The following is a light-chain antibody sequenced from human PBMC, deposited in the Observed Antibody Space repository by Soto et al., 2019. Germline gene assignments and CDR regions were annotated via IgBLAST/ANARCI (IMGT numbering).Light chain of an antibody. CDR2: KAS. CDR1: QTVGNW. J-gene: IGKJ2*01. Sequence: DIQMTQSPSTLSASVGDRVTITCRASQTVGNWLAWYQQKPGKAPRLLIQKASSLESGVPSRFSGSGSGIEFTHTISSLQPDDFAICYCQQSKSYSSYTFGQGNKLEIK. CDR3: QQSKSYSSYT. V-gene: IGKV1-5*03.